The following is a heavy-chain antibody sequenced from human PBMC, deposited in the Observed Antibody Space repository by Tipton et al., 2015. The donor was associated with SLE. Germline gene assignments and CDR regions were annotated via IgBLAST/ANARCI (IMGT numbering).Heavy chain of an antibody. CDR3: AKDRGSSSPYYYGMDV. J-gene: IGHJ6*02. V-gene: IGHV3-9*01. Sequence: SLRLSCAASGFTFNDYAMSWVRQAPGKGLEWVSGISWDSVNLAYGDSVKGRFTISRDNAKNSLYLQMNSLRPEDTALYYCAKDRGSSSPYYYGMDVWGQGTTVTVSS. CDR2: ISWDSVNL. CDR1: GFTFNDYA. D-gene: IGHD6-6*01.